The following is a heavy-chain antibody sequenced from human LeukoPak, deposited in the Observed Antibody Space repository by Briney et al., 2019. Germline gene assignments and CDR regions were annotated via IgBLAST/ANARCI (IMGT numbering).Heavy chain of an antibody. D-gene: IGHD1-26*01. V-gene: IGHV3-7*01. CDR1: GFTFTSHW. CDR2: IKQDGSEK. Sequence: GGSLRLSCAASGFTFTSHWMSWVRQAPGKGLEWVAIIKQDGSEKYYVDSVKGRFTISRDNAKNSLFLQMNSLRAEDTAVYYCARGCGVGATCLLYYYYGMDVWGQGTTVTVSS. J-gene: IGHJ6*02. CDR3: ARGCGVGATCLLYYYYGMDV.